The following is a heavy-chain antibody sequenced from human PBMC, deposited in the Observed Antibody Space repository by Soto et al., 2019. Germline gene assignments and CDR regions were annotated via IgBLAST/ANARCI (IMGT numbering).Heavy chain of an antibody. J-gene: IGHJ2*01. CDR3: AREYSSSSQYLYFDV. CDR1: GGIFSSYA. Sequence: QVQLVQSGAEVKKPGSSVKVSCKVSGGIFSSYAIGWVRQAPGQGLEWMAGIIPITGTTNHAQKFQGRVTVTEDESTTTVYMELSSLTAEDTAVYYCAREYSSSSQYLYFDVWGRGTLVTVSP. D-gene: IGHD6-6*01. V-gene: IGHV1-69*01. CDR2: IIPITGTT.